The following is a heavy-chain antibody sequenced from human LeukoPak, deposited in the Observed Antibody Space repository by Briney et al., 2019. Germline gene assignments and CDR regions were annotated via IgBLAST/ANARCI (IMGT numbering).Heavy chain of an antibody. CDR2: IYHSGRT. Sequence: SETLSLTCTVSGNSISSGYYWGWIRQPPGKGLEWIGSIYHSGRTYYNPSLKSRVTISVDTSKNQFSLKLSSVTAADTAVYYCARFKTTVVTGRTFDYWGQGTLVTVSS. CDR3: ARFKTTVVTGRTFDY. D-gene: IGHD4-23*01. CDR1: GNSISSGYY. J-gene: IGHJ4*02. V-gene: IGHV4-38-2*02.